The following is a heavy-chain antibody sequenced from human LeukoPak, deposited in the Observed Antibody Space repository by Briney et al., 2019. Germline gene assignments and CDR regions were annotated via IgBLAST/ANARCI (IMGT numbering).Heavy chain of an antibody. J-gene: IGHJ4*02. CDR3: ARGGPGLPGYSSSWYPY. CDR2: INPNSGGT. CDR1: GYTFTGYY. D-gene: IGHD6-13*01. Sequence: ASVKVSCKASGYTFTGYYMHWVRQAPGQGLEWMGWINPNSGGTNYAQKFQGWVTMTRDTSISTAYMELSRLRSDDTAVYYCARGGPGLPGYSSSWYPYWGQGTLVTVSS. V-gene: IGHV1-2*04.